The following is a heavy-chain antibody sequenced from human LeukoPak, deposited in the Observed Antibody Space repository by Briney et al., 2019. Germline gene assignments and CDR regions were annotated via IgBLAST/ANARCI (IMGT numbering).Heavy chain of an antibody. CDR1: GGSISSYY. Sequence: SETLSLTCTVSGGSISSYYWSWIRQPPGKGLEWIGYIYYSGSTNYNPSLKSRVTIPVDTFKNQFSLKLSSVTAADTAVYYCARATYSSGWYADHNWFDPWGQGTLVTVSS. CDR3: ARATYSSGWYADHNWFDP. V-gene: IGHV4-59*01. J-gene: IGHJ5*02. D-gene: IGHD6-19*01. CDR2: IYYSGST.